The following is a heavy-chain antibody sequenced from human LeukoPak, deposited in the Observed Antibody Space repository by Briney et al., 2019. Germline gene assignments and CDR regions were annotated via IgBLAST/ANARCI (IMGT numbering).Heavy chain of an antibody. CDR2: IYYSGST. Sequence: PSETLSLTCTVSGGSISSYYWSWIRQPPGKGLEWIGYIYYSGSTNYNPSLKSRVTISVDTSKNQFSLKLSSVTAADTAVYYCARQSLLSWFDPWGQGTLVTVSS. D-gene: IGHD3-10*01. J-gene: IGHJ5*02. CDR3: ARQSLLSWFDP. CDR1: GGSISSYY. V-gene: IGHV4-59*08.